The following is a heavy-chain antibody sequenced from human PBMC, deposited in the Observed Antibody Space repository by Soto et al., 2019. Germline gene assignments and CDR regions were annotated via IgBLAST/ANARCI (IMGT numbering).Heavy chain of an antibody. J-gene: IGHJ6*02. CDR2: INHSGST. CDR3: ARSRRRISSGNRIYYYYGMDV. D-gene: IGHD6-19*01. V-gene: IGHV4-39*07. CDR1: GFSLSTSGM. Sequence: SGPTLVNPTQTLTLTCTFSGFSLSTSGMCVSWIRQPPGKGLEWIGEINHSGSTNYNPSLKSRVTISVDTSKNQFSLKLSSVTAADTAVYYCARSRRRISSGNRIYYYYGMDVWGQGTTVTVSS.